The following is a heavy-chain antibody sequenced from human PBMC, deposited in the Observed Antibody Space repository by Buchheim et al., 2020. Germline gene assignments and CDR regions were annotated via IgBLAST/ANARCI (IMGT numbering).Heavy chain of an antibody. J-gene: IGHJ4*02. V-gene: IGHV3-23*01. CDR1: GFTFSSYA. CDR3: AKDSSNWLGAWDR. Sequence: EVQLLESGGGLVQPGGSLRLSCAASGFTFSSYAMSWVRQAPGKRPEWVSVISGSGGTTHYADSVQGRLTISRDNSKNTLYLEMISLRAEDTAVYYCAKDSSNWLGAWDRGGQGTL. D-gene: IGHD3-10*01. CDR2: ISGSGGTT.